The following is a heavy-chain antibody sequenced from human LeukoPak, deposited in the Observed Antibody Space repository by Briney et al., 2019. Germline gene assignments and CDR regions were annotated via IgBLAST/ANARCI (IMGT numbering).Heavy chain of an antibody. J-gene: IGHJ6*02. Sequence: SETLSLTCAVYGGSFSGYYWSWIRRPPGKGLEWIGKMNHSGSTNYNPSLKSRVTISVDTSKNQFSLKLSSVTAADTAVYYCARNRGLYGRLYYYGMDVWGQGTTVTVSS. V-gene: IGHV4-34*01. D-gene: IGHD2-2*02. CDR2: MNHSGST. CDR1: GGSFSGYY. CDR3: ARNRGLYGRLYYYGMDV.